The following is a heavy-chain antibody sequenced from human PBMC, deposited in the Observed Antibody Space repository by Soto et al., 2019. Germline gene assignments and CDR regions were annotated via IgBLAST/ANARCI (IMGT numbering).Heavy chain of an antibody. CDR2: INPYDGET. Sequence: SVKVSCKVSGYTITELSMHWVRQAPGKGLEWMGWINPYDGETIYAQKFQGRVTMTNDAAISTAYMELNSLTSDDTAVYYCTRPLRATAGTTFYYWGQGSLVTVSS. V-gene: IGHV1-24*01. CDR1: GYTITELS. D-gene: IGHD1-1*01. J-gene: IGHJ4*01. CDR3: TRPLRATAGTTFYY.